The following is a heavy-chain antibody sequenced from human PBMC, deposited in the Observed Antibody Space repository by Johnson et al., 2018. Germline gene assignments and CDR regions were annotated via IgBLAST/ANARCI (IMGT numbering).Heavy chain of an antibody. J-gene: IGHJ3*01. CDR2: MYPGDSDT. Sequence: VQLVESGAEVKKPGESXKISCKGSGYSFSTYWIAWVRQMPGKGLEWMGIMYPGDSDTRYSPSFQGQVTISADKSISPTYLPWSSLKASDTAIYYCARSNWDAFDVLGQGTMVTVSS. CDR3: ARSNWDAFDV. V-gene: IGHV5-51*01. D-gene: IGHD2-8*01. CDR1: GYSFSTYW.